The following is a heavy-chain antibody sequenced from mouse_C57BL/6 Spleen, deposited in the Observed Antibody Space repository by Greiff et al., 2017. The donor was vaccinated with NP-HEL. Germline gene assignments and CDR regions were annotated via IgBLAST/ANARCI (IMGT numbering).Heavy chain of an antibody. J-gene: IGHJ4*01. CDR1: GYTFTDYN. CDR2: INPNNGGT. CDR3: APKLGRLVYAMDY. D-gene: IGHD4-1*01. Sequence: VQLQQSGPELVKPGASVKMSCKASGYTFTDYNMHWVKQSHGKSLEWIGYINPNNGGTSYNQKFKGKATLTVNKSSSTAYMELRSLTSEASAIYYCAPKLGRLVYAMDYWGQGTSVTVSS. V-gene: IGHV1-22*01.